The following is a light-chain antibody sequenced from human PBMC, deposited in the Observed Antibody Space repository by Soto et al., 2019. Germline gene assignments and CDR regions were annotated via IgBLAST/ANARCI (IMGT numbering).Light chain of an antibody. Sequence: IQLTHSPSSLSASIGDRVTITCRASQGISSYLAWYQQKPGKAPKLLIYAASTLQRGVPSRFSGSGSGTDFTLTISSLQPEDFATYYCQQLNSYPPTFGGGTKVDIK. CDR1: QGISSY. V-gene: IGKV1-9*01. J-gene: IGKJ4*01. CDR3: QQLNSYPPT. CDR2: AAS.